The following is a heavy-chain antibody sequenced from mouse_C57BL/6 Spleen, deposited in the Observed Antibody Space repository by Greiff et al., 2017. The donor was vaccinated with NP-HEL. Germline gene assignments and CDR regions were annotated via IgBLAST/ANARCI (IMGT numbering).Heavy chain of an antibody. CDR3: ARYYYGSSYEYFDY. V-gene: IGHV1-39*01. CDR1: GYSFTDYN. CDR2: INPNYGTT. Sequence: VQLKQSGPELVKPGASVKISCKASGYSFTDYNMNWVKQSNGKSLEWIGVINPNYGTTSYNQKFKGKATLTVDQSSSTAYMQLNSLTSEDSAVYYCARYYYGSSYEYFDYWGQGTTLTVSS. D-gene: IGHD1-1*01. J-gene: IGHJ2*01.